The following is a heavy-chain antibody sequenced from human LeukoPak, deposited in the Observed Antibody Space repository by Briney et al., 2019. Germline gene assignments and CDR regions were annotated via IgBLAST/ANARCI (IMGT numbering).Heavy chain of an antibody. V-gene: IGHV4-59*01. CDR3: ARHYYHSSGSYSFDY. CDR2: IYSSGST. CDR1: GGSLSGYY. J-gene: IGHJ4*02. Sequence: SETLSLTCTVSGGSLSGYYWSWIRQPPGKGLEWIGYIYSSGSTNYNPSLKSRVTISVDTSKNQFSLKLSSVTAADTAVYYCARHYYHSSGSYSFDYWGQGALVTVSS. D-gene: IGHD3-22*01.